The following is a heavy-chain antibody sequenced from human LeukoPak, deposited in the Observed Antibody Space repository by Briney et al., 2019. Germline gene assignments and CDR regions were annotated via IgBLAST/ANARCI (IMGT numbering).Heavy chain of an antibody. V-gene: IGHV1-46*01. CDR1: VYTFTSYY. J-gene: IGHJ4*02. CDR2: INPSGGST. Sequence: ASVKVSCKASVYTFTSYYMHWVRQAPGQGLEWMGIINPSGGSTSYAQKFQGRVTMTRDMSTSTVYMELSSLRSEDTAVYYCARDRGRETRFDYWGQGTLVTVSS. D-gene: IGHD3-10*01. CDR3: ARDRGRETRFDY.